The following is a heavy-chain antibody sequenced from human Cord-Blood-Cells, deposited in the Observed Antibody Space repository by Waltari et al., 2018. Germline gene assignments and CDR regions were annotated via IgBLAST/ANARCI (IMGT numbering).Heavy chain of an antibody. CDR3: ARGGGGGYDSFDI. V-gene: IGHV4-34*01. CDR2: INHSGST. D-gene: IGHD5-12*01. Sequence: QVQLQQWGAGLLKPSETLSLTCAAYGGSFSGYYWSWIRQPPGKGLEWIGEINHSGSTNYNPSLKSRVTISVDTSKNQFSLKLSSVTAADTAVYYCARGGGGGYDSFDIWGQGTMVTVSS. CDR1: GGSFSGYY. J-gene: IGHJ3*02.